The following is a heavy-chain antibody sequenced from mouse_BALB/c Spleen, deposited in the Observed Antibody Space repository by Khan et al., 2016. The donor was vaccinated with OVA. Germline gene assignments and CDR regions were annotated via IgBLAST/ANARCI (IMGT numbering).Heavy chain of an antibody. CDR2: IDPENDNT. CDR3: ARDGYSPWFAY. J-gene: IGHJ3*01. CDR1: GFDIKDYY. D-gene: IGHD2-3*01. Sequence: EVQLQESGAELVRPGALVNLSCKASGFDIKDYYMHWVKQRPEQGLECIGWIDPENDNTIYDPKFQGKASITSDTSSNTAYLQLSSLTSEYTAVYYCARDGYSPWFAYWGQGTLVTVSA. V-gene: IGHV14-1*02.